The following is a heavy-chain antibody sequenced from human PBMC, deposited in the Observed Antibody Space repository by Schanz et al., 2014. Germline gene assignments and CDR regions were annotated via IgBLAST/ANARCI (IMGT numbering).Heavy chain of an antibody. CDR2: MYINSGST. V-gene: IGHV3-74*01. J-gene: IGHJ6*02. CDR1: GFTFRTSW. Sequence: EVQLVQSGGGFVQPGGSLRLSCAASGFTFRTSWMHWVRQAPGKGLEWISSMYINSGSTQYADSVKGRFTTSRDNSKNTMYLQMNSLRAEDTAVYYCVKDLQRELLRDDHYYGMDVWGQGTTVTVSS. D-gene: IGHD1-26*01. CDR3: VKDLQRELLRDDHYYGMDV.